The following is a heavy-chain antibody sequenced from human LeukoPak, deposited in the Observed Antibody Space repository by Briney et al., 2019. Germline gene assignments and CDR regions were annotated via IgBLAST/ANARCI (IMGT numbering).Heavy chain of an antibody. Sequence: GGSLRLSCVASGFTFSSYSMNWVRQAPGKGLEWVSSISSSSSYIYYADSVKGRFTISRDNAKNSLYLQMNSLRAEDTAVYYCARDRVEYYYDSSGYYYVKYFDYWGQGTLVTVSS. J-gene: IGHJ4*02. D-gene: IGHD3-22*01. V-gene: IGHV3-21*01. CDR1: GFTFSSYS. CDR2: ISSSSSYI. CDR3: ARDRVEYYYDSSGYYYVKYFDY.